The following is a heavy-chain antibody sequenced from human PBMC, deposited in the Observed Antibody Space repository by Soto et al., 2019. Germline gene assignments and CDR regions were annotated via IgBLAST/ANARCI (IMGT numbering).Heavy chain of an antibody. V-gene: IGHV4-59*01. CDR1: GGAIGNYY. CDR3: ARSFYP. CDR2: IYYNGTT. Sequence: QLQLQESGPGLVKPSETLSLTCIVSGGAIGNYYWSWIRQPPGKGLEWIGYIYYNGTTPYNPSLRSRVTISVDMPKNHLSLTLTSVTAADTAMYYCARSFYPWGQGTLVIVSS. J-gene: IGHJ5*02.